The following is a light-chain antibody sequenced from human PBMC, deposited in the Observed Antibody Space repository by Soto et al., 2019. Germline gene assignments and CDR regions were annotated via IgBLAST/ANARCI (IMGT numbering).Light chain of an antibody. CDR2: GAS. Sequence: IELTTSRGPLSLSPGESVSLSCRASQSVSSSYLAWYQQKPGQAPRLLIYGASSRATGIPDRFSGSGSGTDFTLTISRLEPEDFAVYDCQQYGSSTWTGGQGTKVEIK. CDR1: QSVSSSY. V-gene: IGKV3-20*01. J-gene: IGKJ1*01. CDR3: QQYGSSTWT.